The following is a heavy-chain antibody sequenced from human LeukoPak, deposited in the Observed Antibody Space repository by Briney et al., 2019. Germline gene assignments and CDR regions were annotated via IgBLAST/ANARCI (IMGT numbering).Heavy chain of an antibody. CDR3: ARDPTYYIVAMSD. V-gene: IGHV1-18*01. Sequence: ASAKVSCKASGYTFTSYGISWVRQAPGQGLEWMGWISAYNGNTNYAQKLQGRVTMTTDTSTSTAYTELRSLRSDDTAVYYCARDPTYYIVAMSDWGQGTLVTVSS. CDR1: GYTFTSYG. D-gene: IGHD2-15*01. J-gene: IGHJ4*02. CDR2: ISAYNGNT.